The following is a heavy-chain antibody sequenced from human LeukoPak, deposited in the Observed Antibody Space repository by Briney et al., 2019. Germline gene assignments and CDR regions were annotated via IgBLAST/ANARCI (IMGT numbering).Heavy chain of an antibody. CDR2: ISAYNGNT. V-gene: IGHV1-18*01. CDR1: GYTFTSYG. D-gene: IGHD3-3*01. J-gene: IGHJ4*02. Sequence: ASVKVSCKASGYTFTSYGISWVRQAPGQGLEWMGWISAYNGNTNYAQKLQGRVTMTTDTSTSTAYMELRSLRSDDTAVYYCARPYYDFWSGYYLDYWGQGTLVTVSS. CDR3: ARPYYDFWSGYYLDY.